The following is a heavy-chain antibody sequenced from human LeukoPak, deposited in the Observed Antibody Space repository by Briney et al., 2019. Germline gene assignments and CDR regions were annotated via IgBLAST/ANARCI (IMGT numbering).Heavy chain of an antibody. D-gene: IGHD2-2*02. J-gene: IGHJ4*02. V-gene: IGHV3-30*02. Sequence: SVKGRFAISRDNSKNTLYLQMNSLRTEDTAMYYCAKDEVGRYCSSTSCYSRFGYWGQGTLVTVSS. CDR3: AKDEVGRYCSSTSCYSRFGY.